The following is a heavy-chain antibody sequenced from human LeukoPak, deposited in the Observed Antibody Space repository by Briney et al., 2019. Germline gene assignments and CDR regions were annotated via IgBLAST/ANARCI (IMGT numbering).Heavy chain of an antibody. CDR3: ARGTGTYDILTGYSRSPFDY. D-gene: IGHD3-9*01. J-gene: IGHJ4*02. CDR1: GYTFTSYG. Sequence: ASVKVSCKASGYTFTSYGISWVRQAPGQGLEWMGWISAYNGNTNYAQKLQGRVTMTTDTSTSTAYMELRSLRSDDTAVYYCARGTGTYDILTGYSRSPFDYWGQGTLVTVSS. V-gene: IGHV1-18*01. CDR2: ISAYNGNT.